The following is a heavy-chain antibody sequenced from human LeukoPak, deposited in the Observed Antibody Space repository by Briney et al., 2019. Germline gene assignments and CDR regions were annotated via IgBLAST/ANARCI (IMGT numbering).Heavy chain of an antibody. CDR2: IYTSGST. J-gene: IGHJ4*02. CDR1: GGSISTYY. CDR3: ARERAYYDYVWGSYRYTRYFDY. V-gene: IGHV4-4*07. D-gene: IGHD3-16*02. Sequence: SSETLSLTCTVSGGSISTYYWSWIRQPAGKGLEWIGRIYTSGSTNYNPSLKSRVTISVDTSKNQFSLKLSSVTAADTAVYYCARERAYYDYVWGSYRYTRYFDYWGQGTLVTVSS.